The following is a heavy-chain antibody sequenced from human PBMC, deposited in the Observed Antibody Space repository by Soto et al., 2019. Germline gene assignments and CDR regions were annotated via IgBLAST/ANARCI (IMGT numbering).Heavy chain of an antibody. CDR3: ARDQKHSSGWYGNWFDP. J-gene: IGHJ5*02. CDR2: IWYDGSNK. CDR1: GFTFSSYG. Sequence: GGSLRLSCAASGFTFSSYGMHWVRQAPGKGLEWVAVIWYDGSNKYYADSVKGRFTISRDNSKNTLYLQMNSLRAEDTAVYYCARDQKHSSGWYGNWFDPWGQGTLVTVPS. D-gene: IGHD6-19*01. V-gene: IGHV3-33*01.